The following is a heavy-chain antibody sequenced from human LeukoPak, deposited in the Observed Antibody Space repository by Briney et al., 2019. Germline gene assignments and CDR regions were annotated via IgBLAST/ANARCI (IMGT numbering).Heavy chain of an antibody. V-gene: IGHV3-7*03. CDR3: ARTEGAPTY. Sequence: PGGSLRLSCAASGFTFSSYWMSWVRQAPEKGLEWVAHIKYDASEKYYVDSVKGRFSISRDNAKNSLYLQMNTLRAEDTAVYYCARTEGAPTYWGQGILVTVSS. D-gene: IGHD3-16*01. CDR2: IKYDASEK. J-gene: IGHJ4*02. CDR1: GFTFSSYW.